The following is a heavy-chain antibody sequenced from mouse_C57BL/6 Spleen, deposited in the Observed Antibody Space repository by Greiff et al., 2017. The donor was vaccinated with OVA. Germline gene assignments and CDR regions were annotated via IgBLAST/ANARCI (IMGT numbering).Heavy chain of an antibody. CDR1: GIDFSSYW. J-gene: IGHJ4*01. D-gene: IGHD2-2*01. Sequence: EVNLVESGGGLVQPGGSLKLSCAASGIDFSSYWMSWVRRAPGKGLEWIGEINPDSSTINYAPSLKDKFIISRDNAKNTLYLQMSKVRSEDTALYYCARRGLPYAMDYWGQGTSVTVSS. CDR3: ARRGLPYAMDY. V-gene: IGHV4-1*01. CDR2: INPDSSTI.